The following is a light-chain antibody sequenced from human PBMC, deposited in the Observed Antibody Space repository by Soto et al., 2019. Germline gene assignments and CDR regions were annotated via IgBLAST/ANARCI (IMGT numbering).Light chain of an antibody. V-gene: IGKV3-20*01. J-gene: IGKJ4*01. CDR2: GAS. CDR3: QQYGSSPPLT. Sequence: IVLTQSPGKLSLSPGERATLSCRASQSISSSFLAWYQQKPGQAPRLLIYGASSRGTGIPDRFSGSGSGTDFTLTISRLEPEDFAVYYCQQYGSSPPLTFGGGTKVEIK. CDR1: QSISSSF.